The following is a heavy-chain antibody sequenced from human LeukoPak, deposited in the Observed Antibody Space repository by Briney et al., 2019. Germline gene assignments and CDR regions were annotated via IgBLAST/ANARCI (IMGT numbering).Heavy chain of an antibody. CDR3: ARDPHGGSGSDPHDAFDI. J-gene: IGHJ3*02. CDR2: IKSDGSKT. D-gene: IGHD1-26*01. Sequence: PGGSLRLSCAASGFTFSSYAMSWVRQAPGKGLVWVSRIKSDGSKTSYADSVKGRFTISRDNAKNTLYLQMNSLRAEDTALYYCARDPHGGSGSDPHDAFDIWGQGTMVTVSS. V-gene: IGHV3-74*01. CDR1: GFTFSSYA.